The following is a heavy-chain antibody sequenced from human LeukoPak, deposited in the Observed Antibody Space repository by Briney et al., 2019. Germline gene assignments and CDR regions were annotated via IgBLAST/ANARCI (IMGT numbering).Heavy chain of an antibody. CDR2: ISSDSLTI. V-gene: IGHV3-48*01. CDR3: ARTPSVSAGHWFDP. CDR1: GFTFSAYS. D-gene: IGHD2-15*01. Sequence: GGSLRLSCAASGFTFSAYSMNWVRQAPGKGLEWVSYISSDSLTIYYANSVKGRFTISRDNDKNSLYLQMNSLRAEDTAVYYCARTPSVSAGHWFDPWGQGTLVTVSS. J-gene: IGHJ5*02.